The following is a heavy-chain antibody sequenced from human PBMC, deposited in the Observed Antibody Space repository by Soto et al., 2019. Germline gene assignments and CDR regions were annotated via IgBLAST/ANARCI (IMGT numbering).Heavy chain of an antibody. CDR2: IIPIFGTA. V-gene: IGHV1-69*13. J-gene: IGHJ6*02. Sequence: SVKVSCKASGGTFSSYAISWVRQAPGQGLEWMGGIIPIFGTANYAQKFQGRVTITADESTSTAYMELSSLRSEDTAVYYCASRDGYNSPYYYYGMDVWGQGTTVTVS. D-gene: IGHD5-12*01. CDR3: ASRDGYNSPYYYYGMDV. CDR1: GGTFSSYA.